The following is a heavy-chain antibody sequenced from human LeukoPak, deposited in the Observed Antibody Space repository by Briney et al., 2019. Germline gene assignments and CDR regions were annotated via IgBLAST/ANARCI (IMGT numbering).Heavy chain of an antibody. CDR2: ISGSGGET. CDR3: AKGSGGAAFDP. V-gene: IGHV3-23*01. D-gene: IGHD2-15*01. Sequence: GGSLRLSCAASGFSFSTSAMSWVRQAPGKGLECVSVISGSGGETYYADSAKGRFTISRDNSKSTLYLQMNSLRAEDTAIYHCAKGSGGAAFDPWGQGTLVTVSS. J-gene: IGHJ5*02. CDR1: GFSFSTSA.